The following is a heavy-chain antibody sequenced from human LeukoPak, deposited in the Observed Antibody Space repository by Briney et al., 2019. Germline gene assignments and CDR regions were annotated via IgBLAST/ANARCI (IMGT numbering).Heavy chain of an antibody. V-gene: IGHV4-4*07. CDR2: IYTSGST. CDR1: GGSISSYY. J-gene: IGHJ4*02. D-gene: IGHD3-22*01. Sequence: SETLSLTCTVSGGSISSYYWSWIRQPAGKGLEWIGRIYTSGSTNYSPSLKSRVTISVDMSKNQFSLKLTSVTAADTAVYYCARELAGDSSGYYYGGGPIDYWGQGTLVTVSS. CDR3: ARELAGDSSGYYYGGGPIDY.